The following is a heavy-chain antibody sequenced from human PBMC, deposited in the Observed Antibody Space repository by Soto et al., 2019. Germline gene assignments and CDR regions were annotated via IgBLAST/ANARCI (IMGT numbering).Heavy chain of an antibody. CDR2: IFHAGNT. CDR3: ARHGPALSLDL. CDR1: SGSISSGSW. Sequence: QMQLQESGPGLVEPSGTLSLTCVVSSGSISSGSWWSWVRQPPGKGLEWIGEIFHAGNTNYNASLRSRVTMSMDKSKSQFSLKLSSVTAADTAVYYCARHGPALSLDLWGQGTLVTVSS. D-gene: IGHD2-2*01. J-gene: IGHJ4*02. V-gene: IGHV4-4*02.